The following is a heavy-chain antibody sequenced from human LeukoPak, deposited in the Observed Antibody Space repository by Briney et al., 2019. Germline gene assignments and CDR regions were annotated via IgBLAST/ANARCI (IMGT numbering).Heavy chain of an antibody. CDR1: GFTFNSYS. CDR3: AKGKYYYDSSGYYGEYYFDY. J-gene: IGHJ4*02. CDR2: ISGSRSYI. D-gene: IGHD3-22*01. Sequence: GGSLRLSCAASGFTFNSYSMNWVLQAPGKGLEWVSSISGSRSYIYYADSVKGRFTISRDNAKNTLYLQMNSLRAEDTAVYYCAKGKYYYDSSGYYGEYYFDYWGQGTLVTVSS. V-gene: IGHV3-21*04.